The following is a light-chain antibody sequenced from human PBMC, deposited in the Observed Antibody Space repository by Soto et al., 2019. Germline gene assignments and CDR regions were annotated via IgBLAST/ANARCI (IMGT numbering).Light chain of an antibody. Sequence: EVVLTQSPSTLSLSLLEVSTLSCRASQSVDRDLAWYRQRPGQPPSLLIHGASTRATGVPARFSGSGSETDFALVITGLQSEDFAVYFCHQYNQWPRTFGQGTKVDIK. J-gene: IGKJ1*01. V-gene: IGKV3-15*01. CDR3: HQYNQWPRT. CDR2: GAS. CDR1: QSVDRD.